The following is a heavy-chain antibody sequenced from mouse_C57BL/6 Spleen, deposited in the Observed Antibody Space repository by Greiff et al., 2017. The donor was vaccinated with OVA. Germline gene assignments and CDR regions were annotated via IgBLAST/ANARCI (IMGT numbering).Heavy chain of an antibody. Sequence: VQLQQSGPELVKPGASVKISCKASGYAFSSSWMHWVKQRPGKGLEWIGQIYPGDGDTNYNGTLKGQATLTTDTASSTAYMQLSSLTSEDSAVDVWYVYDGYYLGYWGQGTTVTVSS. CDR2: IYPGDGDT. CDR1: GYAFSSSW. J-gene: IGHJ2*01. V-gene: IGHV1-82*01. CDR3: YVYDGYYLGY. D-gene: IGHD2-3*01.